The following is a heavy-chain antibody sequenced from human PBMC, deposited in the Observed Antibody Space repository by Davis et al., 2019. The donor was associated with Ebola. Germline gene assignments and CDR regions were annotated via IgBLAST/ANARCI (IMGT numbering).Heavy chain of an antibody. CDR3: AIGWIRTKIDN. CDR2: TYYSSKWYY. J-gene: IGHJ4*02. D-gene: IGHD1-1*01. Sequence: HSQTLSLTRSLSLLSLSSFICCWNWIRQSPSRGLEWLGRTYYSSKWYYDYAESVKSRISIKPDTSKNQFSLQLNSVTPEDTAVYYCAIGWIRTKIDNWGQGTLVTVTT. V-gene: IGHV6-1*01. CDR1: LLSLSSFICC.